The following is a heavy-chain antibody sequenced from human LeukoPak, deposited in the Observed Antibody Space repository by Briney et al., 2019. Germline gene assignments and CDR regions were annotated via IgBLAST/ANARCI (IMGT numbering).Heavy chain of an antibody. D-gene: IGHD6-19*01. Sequence: PSETLSLTCTVSGGSISSYYWSWIQQPPGKGLEWIGYIYYSGSTNYNPSLKSRVTISVDTSKNQFSLKLSSVTAADTAVYYCARAGLDSSGWYGELDYWGQGTLVTVSS. V-gene: IGHV4-59*12. CDR2: IYYSGST. CDR3: ARAGLDSSGWYGELDY. J-gene: IGHJ4*02. CDR1: GGSISSYY.